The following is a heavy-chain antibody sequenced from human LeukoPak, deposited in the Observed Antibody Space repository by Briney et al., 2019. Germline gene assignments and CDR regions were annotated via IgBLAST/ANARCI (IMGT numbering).Heavy chain of an antibody. J-gene: IGHJ4*02. V-gene: IGHV1-69*05. CDR3: AREEAGYFDY. D-gene: IGHD6-13*01. Sequence: SVKVSCKASGGTFSSYAISWVRQAPGQGLEWMGRIIPIFGTANYAQKFQGRVTITTDESTSTAYTELSSLRSEDTAVYYCAREEAGYFDYWGQGTLVTVSS. CDR1: GGTFSSYA. CDR2: IIPIFGTA.